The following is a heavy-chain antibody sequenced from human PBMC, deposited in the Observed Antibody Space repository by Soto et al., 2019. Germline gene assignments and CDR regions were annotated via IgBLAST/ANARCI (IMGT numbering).Heavy chain of an antibody. CDR2: INPNSGGT. Sequence: ASVKVSCKASGYTFTSYGISWVRQAPGQGLEWMGWINPNSGGTNYAQKFQGWVTMTRDTSISTAYMELSRLRSDDTAVYYCAREGADTAMVTFSYYYGMDVWGQGTTVTVSS. J-gene: IGHJ6*02. V-gene: IGHV1-2*04. D-gene: IGHD5-18*01. CDR3: AREGADTAMVTFSYYYGMDV. CDR1: GYTFTSYG.